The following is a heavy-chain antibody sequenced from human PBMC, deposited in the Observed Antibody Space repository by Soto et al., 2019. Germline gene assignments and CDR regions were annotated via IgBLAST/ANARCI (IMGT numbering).Heavy chain of an antibody. D-gene: IGHD3-3*01. CDR3: ARPGTIFGVVPQYYFDY. Sequence: LSLTCAASGFTFSSYAMHWVRQAPGKGLEWVAVISYDGSNKYYADSVKGRFTISRDNSQNTLYLQMNSLRAEDTAVYYCARPGTIFGVVPQYYFDYWGQGTLVTVSS. J-gene: IGHJ4*02. CDR2: ISYDGSNK. V-gene: IGHV3-30-3*01. CDR1: GFTFSSYA.